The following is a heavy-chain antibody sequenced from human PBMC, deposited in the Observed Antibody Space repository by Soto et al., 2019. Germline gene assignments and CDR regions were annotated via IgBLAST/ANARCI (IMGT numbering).Heavy chain of an antibody. CDR1: GGTFSSYA. CDR3: ARPSRIFGVVIARYYYYGMDV. J-gene: IGHJ6*02. D-gene: IGHD3-3*01. Sequence: GASVKVSCKASGGTFSSYAISWVRQAPGQGLEWTGGIIPIFGTANYAQKFQGRVTITADESTSTAYMELSSLRSEDTAVYYCARPSRIFGVVIARYYYYGMDVWGQGTTVTSP. V-gene: IGHV1-69*13. CDR2: IIPIFGTA.